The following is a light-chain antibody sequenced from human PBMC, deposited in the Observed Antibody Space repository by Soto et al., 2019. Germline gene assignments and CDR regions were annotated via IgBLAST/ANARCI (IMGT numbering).Light chain of an antibody. V-gene: IGLV2-14*01. CDR1: NSDVGGYNY. CDR2: DVS. Sequence: QSALTQPASVSGSPGQSITISCTGTNSDVGGYNYVSWYQQHPGKAPKLMIYDVSTRPSGVSNRFSGSKSGNTASLTISGLQAEDEADYYCSSYTSSSTLAFGGGTQLTVL. CDR3: SSYTSSSTLA. J-gene: IGLJ3*02.